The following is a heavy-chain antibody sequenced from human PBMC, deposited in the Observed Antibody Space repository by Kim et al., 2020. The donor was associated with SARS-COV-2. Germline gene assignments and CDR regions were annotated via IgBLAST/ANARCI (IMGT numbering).Heavy chain of an antibody. Sequence: ASVKVSCKASGYTFTGYYMHWVRQAPGQGLEWMGRINPNSGGTNYAQKFQRRVTMTRDTSISTAYMELSRLRSDDTAVYYCARSRLRFLEWLLDWYFDLWGRGTLVTVSS. CDR2: INPNSGGT. CDR3: ARSRLRFLEWLLDWYFDL. CDR1: GYTFTGYY. V-gene: IGHV1-2*06. J-gene: IGHJ2*01. D-gene: IGHD3-3*01.